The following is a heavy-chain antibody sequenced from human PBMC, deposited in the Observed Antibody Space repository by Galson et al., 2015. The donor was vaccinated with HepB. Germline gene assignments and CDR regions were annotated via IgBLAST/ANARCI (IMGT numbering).Heavy chain of an antibody. Sequence: SLRLSCAASGFTFSSYGMHWVRQAPGKGLEWVAVISYDGSNKYYADSVKGRFTISRDNSKNTLYLQMNSLRAEDTAVYYCAKDQVRTSAFGIWGQGTMVTVSS. CDR2: ISYDGSNK. CDR3: AKDQVRTSAFGI. J-gene: IGHJ3*02. V-gene: IGHV3-30*18. D-gene: IGHD3-3*01. CDR1: GFTFSSYG.